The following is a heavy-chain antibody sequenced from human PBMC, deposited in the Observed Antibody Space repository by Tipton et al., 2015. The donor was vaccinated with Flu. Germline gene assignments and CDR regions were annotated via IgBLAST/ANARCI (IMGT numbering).Heavy chain of an antibody. V-gene: IGHV4-61*02. CDR3: ASSRYGSGSYRDY. CDR2: IYTSGST. D-gene: IGHD3-10*01. Sequence: TLSLTCAVSGYSISSGYYWGWIRQPAGKGLEWIGRIYTSGSTNYNPSLKSRVTMSVDTSKNQFSLKLSSVTAADTAVYYCASSRYGSGSYRDYWGQGTLVTVSS. J-gene: IGHJ4*02. CDR1: GYSISSGYY.